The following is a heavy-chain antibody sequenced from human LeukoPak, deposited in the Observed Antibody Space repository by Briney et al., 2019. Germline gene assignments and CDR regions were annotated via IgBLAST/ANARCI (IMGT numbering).Heavy chain of an antibody. CDR1: GGSFSGYY. D-gene: IGHD3-3*01. Sequence: SETLSLTCAVYGGSFSGYYWSWIRQPPGKGLEWMGEINHSGSTNYNPYLKRRVNISVDRSKNEFSLKLRSVTAADTAVYYCARVGNDFWSGRHFDYWGQGTLVTVSS. CDR2: INHSGST. CDR3: ARVGNDFWSGRHFDY. V-gene: IGHV4-34*01. J-gene: IGHJ4*02.